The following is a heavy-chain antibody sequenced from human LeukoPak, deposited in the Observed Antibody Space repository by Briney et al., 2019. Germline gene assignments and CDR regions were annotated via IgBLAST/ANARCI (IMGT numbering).Heavy chain of an antibody. CDR3: ARDKGYYYGSGSYYYFDY. Sequence: SETLSLTCTVSGGSISSYYWSWIRQPAGKGLEWIGRIYTSGSTNYNPSLKSRVTMSVDTSKNQFSLKLSSVPAADTAVYYCARDKGYYYGSGSYYYFDYWGQGTLVTVSS. CDR1: GGSISSYY. V-gene: IGHV4-4*07. J-gene: IGHJ4*02. D-gene: IGHD3-10*01. CDR2: IYTSGST.